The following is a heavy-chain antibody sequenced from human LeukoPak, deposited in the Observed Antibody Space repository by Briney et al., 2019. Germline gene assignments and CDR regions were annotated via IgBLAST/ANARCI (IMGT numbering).Heavy chain of an antibody. Sequence: PSETLSLTCTVSGGSISSSSYYWGWIRQPPGKGLEWIGSIYYSGSTYYNPSLKSRVTISVDTSKNQFSLKLSSVTAADTAVYYCARYFAATFDYWGQGTLVTVSS. J-gene: IGHJ4*02. CDR3: ARYFAATFDY. V-gene: IGHV4-39*01. CDR2: IYYSGST. CDR1: GGSISSSSYY. D-gene: IGHD2-15*01.